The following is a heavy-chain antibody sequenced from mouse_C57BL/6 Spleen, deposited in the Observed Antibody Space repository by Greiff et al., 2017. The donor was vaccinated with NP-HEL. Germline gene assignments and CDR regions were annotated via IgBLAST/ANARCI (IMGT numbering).Heavy chain of an antibody. CDR3: ARYDSNFWYFDV. D-gene: IGHD2-5*01. J-gene: IGHJ1*03. CDR1: GFTFTDYY. CDR2: IRNKANGYTT. Sequence: EVKLMESGGGLVQPGGSLSLSCAASGFTFTDYYMSWVRQPPGKALEWLGFIRNKANGYTTEYSASVKGRFNISRDNSQSILYLQMNALRAEDSATYYCARYDSNFWYFDVWGTGTTVTVSS. V-gene: IGHV7-3*01.